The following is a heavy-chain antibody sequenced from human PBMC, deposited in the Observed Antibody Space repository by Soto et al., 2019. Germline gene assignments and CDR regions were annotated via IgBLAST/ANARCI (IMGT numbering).Heavy chain of an antibody. CDR1: GYTFTSYY. Sequence: GASVKVSFKASGYTFTSYYMHWVRQAPGQGLEWMGIINPSGGSTSYAQKFQGRVTMTRDTSTSTVYMELSSLRSEDTAVYYCARDTYSGYQGYYYYGMDVWGQGTTVTVSS. CDR2: INPSGGST. J-gene: IGHJ6*02. D-gene: IGHD5-12*01. V-gene: IGHV1-46*01. CDR3: ARDTYSGYQGYYYYGMDV.